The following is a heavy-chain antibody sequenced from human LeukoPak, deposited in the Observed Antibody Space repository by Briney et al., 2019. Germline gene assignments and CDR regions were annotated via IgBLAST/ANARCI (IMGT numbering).Heavy chain of an antibody. CDR3: ARVEYISGYSHVY. V-gene: IGHV3-21*01. D-gene: IGHD3-22*01. CDR1: GFTFSSYS. CDR2: ISSSSSYI. Sequence: SGGSLRLSCAASGFTFSSYSMNWVRQAPGKGLEWVSSISSSSSYIYYADSVKGRFTISRDNAKNSLYLQMNSLRAEDTAVYYCARVEYISGYSHVYWGQGTLVTVSS. J-gene: IGHJ4*02.